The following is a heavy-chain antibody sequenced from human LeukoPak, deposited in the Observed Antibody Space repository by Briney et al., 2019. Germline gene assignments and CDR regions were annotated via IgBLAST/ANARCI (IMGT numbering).Heavy chain of an antibody. Sequence: SETLSLTCTVSGGSISSYYGSWIRHSPGKGLESIGYIHYTGSTNYNPSLKSRVTISVETSKNQFSLKLSSVTAADTAVYYCARVSSSWYQDWYLDLWGRGTLVTVSS. J-gene: IGHJ2*01. CDR3: ARVSSSWYQDWYLDL. CDR1: GGSISSYY. V-gene: IGHV4-59*12. CDR2: IHYTGST. D-gene: IGHD6-13*01.